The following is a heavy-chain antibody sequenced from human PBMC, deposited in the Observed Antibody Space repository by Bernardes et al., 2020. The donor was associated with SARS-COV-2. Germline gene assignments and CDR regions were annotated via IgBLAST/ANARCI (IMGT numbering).Heavy chain of an antibody. V-gene: IGHV3-23*01. CDR1: GFSVNTYA. CDR3: ARFHYFNSGSLYY. Sequence: GGSLRLCCAASGFSVNTYAMSWVRQAPGKGLEWVSGISGGDSSIYYADSVKGRYTISRDNSKNTLYLQMNSLRDEDTAVYYCARFHYFNSGSLYYWGQGTLVTVSS. J-gene: IGHJ4*02. D-gene: IGHD3-10*01. CDR2: ISGGDSSI.